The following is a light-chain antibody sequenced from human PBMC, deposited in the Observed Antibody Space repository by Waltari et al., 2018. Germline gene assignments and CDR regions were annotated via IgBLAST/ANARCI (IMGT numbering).Light chain of an antibody. J-gene: IGLJ2*01. CDR3: CSYAGSSTGV. CDR1: SSDVGGSNY. CDR2: DVS. V-gene: IGLV2-23*02. Sequence: QSALTQPASVSGSPGQSITISCTGTSSDVGGSNYVSWYQQHQGKAPKLIIYDVSTRPSGVSHRFSGSKSGNTASLTISGIQAEDEEDYYCCSYAGSSTGVFGGGTKLTVL.